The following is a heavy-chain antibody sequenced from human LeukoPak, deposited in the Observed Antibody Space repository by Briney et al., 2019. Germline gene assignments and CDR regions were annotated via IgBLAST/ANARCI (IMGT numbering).Heavy chain of an antibody. CDR3: ARPLQLWYAFDI. CDR1: GGSISSYY. Sequence: PSETLSLTCTVSGGSISSYYWSWIRQPPGKELEWIGYIYYSGSTNYNPSLKSRVTISVDTSKNQFSLKLSSVTAADTAVYYCARPLQLWYAFDIWGQGTMVTVSS. J-gene: IGHJ3*02. CDR2: IYYSGST. D-gene: IGHD3-10*01. V-gene: IGHV4-59*12.